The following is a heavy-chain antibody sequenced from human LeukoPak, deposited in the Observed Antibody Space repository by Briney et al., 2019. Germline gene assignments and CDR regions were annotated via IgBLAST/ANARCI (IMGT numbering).Heavy chain of an antibody. V-gene: IGHV4-39*02. CDR2: IYYSGNT. CDR1: GVSISSSNSY. Sequence: PSETLSLTCTVSGVSISSSNSYWGWIRQPPGKGLEWIGSIYYSGNTYYNASLKSQISISIDTSKNHFSLRLTSVTAADTAVYYCARGIYDILTGFTFDYWGQGTLVTVSS. J-gene: IGHJ4*02. CDR3: ARGIYDILTGFTFDY. D-gene: IGHD3-9*01.